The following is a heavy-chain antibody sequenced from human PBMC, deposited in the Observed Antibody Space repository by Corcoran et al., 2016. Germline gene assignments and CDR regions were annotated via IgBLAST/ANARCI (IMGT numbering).Heavy chain of an antibody. J-gene: IGHJ6*02. CDR2: IIPIVGTA. D-gene: IGHD2-15*01. CDR1: GGTFSSDE. CDR3: ALAPYCIRGSCYSGYYYGIDV. V-gene: IGHV1-69*01. Sequence: QVQLVQSGAEVKKPGSSVKVSCKASGGTFSSDEISWVRQAPGQELEWRRGIIPIVGTANYAQEFQGRVTITADESTSTSYMELSSLRSEDTAVYYCALAPYCIRGSCYSGYYYGIDVWGQGTPVTVSS.